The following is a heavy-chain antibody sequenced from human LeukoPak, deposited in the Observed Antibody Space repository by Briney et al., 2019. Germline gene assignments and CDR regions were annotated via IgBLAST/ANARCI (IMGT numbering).Heavy chain of an antibody. D-gene: IGHD3-10*01. CDR3: HGSGSYYYYYGMDV. Sequence: PGGSLRLSCAASGFTFSSYNMNWVRQAPGKGLEWVSSISSSSSYIYYADSVKGRFTISRDNAKNSLYLQMNSLRAEDTAVYYCHGSGSYYYYYGMDVWGQGTTVTVSS. CDR1: GFTFSSYN. J-gene: IGHJ6*02. CDR2: ISSSSSYI. V-gene: IGHV3-21*01.